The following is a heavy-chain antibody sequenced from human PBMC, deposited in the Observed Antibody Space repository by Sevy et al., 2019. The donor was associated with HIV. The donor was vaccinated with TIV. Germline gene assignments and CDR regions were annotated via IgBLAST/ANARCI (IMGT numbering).Heavy chain of an antibody. CDR3: ARDGRCTNGVCYQGRGYYGMDV. CDR2: ISSSSYI. Sequence: GGSLRLSCAASGFTFSSYSMNWVRQAPGKGLEWVSSISSSSYIYYADSVKGRFTISGDNAKNSLYLQMNSLRAEDTAVYYCARDGRCTNGVCYQGRGYYGMDVWGQGTTVTVSS. V-gene: IGHV3-21*01. D-gene: IGHD2-8*01. CDR1: GFTFSSYS. J-gene: IGHJ6*02.